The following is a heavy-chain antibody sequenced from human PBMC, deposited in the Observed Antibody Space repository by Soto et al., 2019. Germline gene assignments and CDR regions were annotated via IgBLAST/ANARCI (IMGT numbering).Heavy chain of an antibody. CDR1: GLTFSRYS. CDR2: ISSSSSTI. CDR3: AFGEESRYYYYGMDV. J-gene: IGHJ6*02. D-gene: IGHD3-10*01. V-gene: IGHV3-48*01. Sequence: PGGSLRLSCTASGLTFSRYSINWVRQAPGKGLEWVSYISSSSSTIYYADSVKGRFTISRDNAKNSLYLQMNSLRAEDTAVYYCAFGEESRYYYYGMDVWGQGTTVTVSS.